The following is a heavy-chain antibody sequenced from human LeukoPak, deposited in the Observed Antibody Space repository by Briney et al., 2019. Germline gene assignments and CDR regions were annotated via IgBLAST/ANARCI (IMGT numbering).Heavy chain of an antibody. Sequence: GESLKISCKGSGYSFTNYWIGWVCQMPGKGLEWMGIIYPGDSDTRYSPSFQGQVTISADKSVSTAYLQWSSLKASDTAMYYCARGTQYYFDYWGQGTLVSVSS. CDR1: GYSFTNYW. CDR2: IYPGDSDT. CDR3: ARGTQYYFDY. V-gene: IGHV5-51*01. J-gene: IGHJ4*02.